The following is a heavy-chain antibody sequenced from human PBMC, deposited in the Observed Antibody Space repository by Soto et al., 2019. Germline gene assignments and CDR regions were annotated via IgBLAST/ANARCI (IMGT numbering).Heavy chain of an antibody. CDR3: ARDSRYYDILTGYYSRAVDY. Sequence: GGSLRLSCAASGFTFSSYGMHWVRQAPGKGLEWVAVIWYDGSNKYYADSVKGRFTISRDNSKNTLYLQMNSLRAEDTAVYYCARDSRYYDILTGYYSRAVDYWGQGTLVTVS. J-gene: IGHJ4*02. D-gene: IGHD3-9*01. CDR2: IWYDGSNK. CDR1: GFTFSSYG. V-gene: IGHV3-33*01.